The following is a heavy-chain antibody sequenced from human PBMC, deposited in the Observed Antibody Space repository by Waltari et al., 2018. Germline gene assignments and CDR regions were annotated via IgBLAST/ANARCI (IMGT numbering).Heavy chain of an antibody. Sequence: EVQLVESGGGLVQPGGSLRLSCAASGFTFSSYSMNWVRQAPGKGLEWVSYISSSSSTIYYAVSVKGRFTISRDNAKNSLYLQMNSLRAEDTAVYYCARGPGWYYFDYWGQGTLVTVSS. J-gene: IGHJ4*02. CDR1: GFTFSSYS. CDR2: ISSSSSTI. V-gene: IGHV3-48*01. CDR3: ARGPGWYYFDY. D-gene: IGHD2-8*01.